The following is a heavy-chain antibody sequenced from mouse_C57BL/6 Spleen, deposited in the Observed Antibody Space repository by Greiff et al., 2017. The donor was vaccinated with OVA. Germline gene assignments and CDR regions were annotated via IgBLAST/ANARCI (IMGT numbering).Heavy chain of an antibody. V-gene: IGHV2-2*01. CDR3: ASLITTVVATEDFDY. CDR1: GFSLTSYG. J-gene: IGHJ2*01. CDR2: LWSGGST. Sequence: QVQLKQSGPGLVQPSQSLSITCTVSGFSLTSYGVHWVRQSPGKGLEWLGVLWSGGSTDDNAAFISRLSISKDNYKSQVFFKMNSLQADDTAIYYCASLITTVVATEDFDYWGKGTTLTVSS. D-gene: IGHD1-1*01.